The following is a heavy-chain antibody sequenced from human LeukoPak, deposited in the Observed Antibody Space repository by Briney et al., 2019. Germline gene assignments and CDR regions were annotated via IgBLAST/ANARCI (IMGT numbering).Heavy chain of an antibody. CDR3: ARFGSSPSYYYYYMDV. J-gene: IGHJ6*03. V-gene: IGHV4-34*01. CDR1: GGSFSGYY. Sequence: SSETLSLTCVVYGGSFSGYYWSWIRQPPGKGLEWIGEINHSGSTSYNPSLKSRVTISVDTSKNQFSLKLSSVTAADTAVYYCARFGSSPSYYYYYMDVWGTGTTVTVSS. D-gene: IGHD3-10*01. CDR2: INHSGST.